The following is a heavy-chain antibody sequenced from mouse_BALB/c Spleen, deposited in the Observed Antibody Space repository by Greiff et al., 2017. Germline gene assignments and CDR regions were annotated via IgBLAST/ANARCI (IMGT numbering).Heavy chain of an antibody. CDR1: GCTVSSYA. D-gene: IGHD2-4*01. Sequence: EVQGVESGGGLVKPGGSLKLSCAASGCTVSSYARSWVRQSAEKRLEWVAEISSGGSYTYYPDTVTGRFTISRDNAKNTLYLEMSSLRSEDTAMYYCARDRGDDYAWFAYWGQGTLVTVSA. V-gene: IGHV5-9-4*01. CDR2: ISSGGSYT. J-gene: IGHJ3*01. CDR3: ARDRGDDYAWFAY.